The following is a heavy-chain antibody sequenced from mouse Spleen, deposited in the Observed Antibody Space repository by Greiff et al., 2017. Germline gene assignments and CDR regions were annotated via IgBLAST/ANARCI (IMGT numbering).Heavy chain of an antibody. Sequence: SGAELVRPGASVTLSCKASGYTFTDYEMHWVKQTPVHGLEWIGAIDPETGGTAYNQKFKGKAILTADKSSSTAYMELRSLTSEDSAVYYCTSYSSGYVGFAYWGQGTLVTVSA. V-gene: IGHV1-15*01. CDR1: GYTFTDYE. D-gene: IGHD3-1*01. CDR2: IDPETGGT. CDR3: TSYSSGYVGFAY. J-gene: IGHJ3*01.